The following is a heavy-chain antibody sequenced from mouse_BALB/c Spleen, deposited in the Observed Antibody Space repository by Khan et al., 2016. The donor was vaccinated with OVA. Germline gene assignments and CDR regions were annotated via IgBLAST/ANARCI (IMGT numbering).Heavy chain of an antibody. CDR3: TRLVDY. Sequence: LVESGGGLVKPGGSLKLSCAASGFTFSSYAVSWIRQTPEKRLEWVASLNSGGSTYYPDSVKGRFTISRDDARNILYLQMSSLRSEDTAMYYCTRLVDYWGQGTSVTVSS. J-gene: IGHJ4*01. V-gene: IGHV5-6-5*01. CDR2: LNSGGST. CDR1: GFTFSSYA.